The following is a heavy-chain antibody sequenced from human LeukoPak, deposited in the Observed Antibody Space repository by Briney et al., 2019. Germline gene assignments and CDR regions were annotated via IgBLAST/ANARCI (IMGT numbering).Heavy chain of an antibody. V-gene: IGHV1-69*05. CDR1: GGTFSSYA. D-gene: IGHD3-22*01. J-gene: IGHJ4*02. CDR2: IIPIFGTA. CDR3: ARVRVHYDSSGYYSYYFDY. Sequence: ASVKVSCKASGGTFSSYAISWVRQAPGQGLEWMGGIIPIFGTANYAQKFQGRVTITTDESTSTAYMELSSLRSEDTAVYYCARVRVHYDSSGYYSYYFDYWGQGTLVTVSS.